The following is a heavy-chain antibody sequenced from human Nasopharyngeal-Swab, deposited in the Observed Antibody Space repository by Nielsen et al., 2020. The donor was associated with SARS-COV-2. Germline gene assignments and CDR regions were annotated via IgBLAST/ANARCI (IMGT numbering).Heavy chain of an antibody. CDR3: ARGDSDSPDYSPRVFDY. Sequence: RQAPGKGLEWIGEVNHGGSTNSNPSLKSRVTMSVETSKNQFSLNLGSVTAADTAVYYCARGDSDSPDYSPRVFDYWGQGSLVTVSS. J-gene: IGHJ4*02. CDR2: VNHGGST. D-gene: IGHD3-22*01. V-gene: IGHV4-34*01.